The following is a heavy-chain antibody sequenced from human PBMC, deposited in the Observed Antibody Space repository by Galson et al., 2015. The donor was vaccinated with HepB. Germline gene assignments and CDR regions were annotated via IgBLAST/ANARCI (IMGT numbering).Heavy chain of an antibody. D-gene: IGHD3-16*01. CDR2: ISGSGGIT. Sequence: SLRLSCAASGFTFSTYAMNWVRQAPGKGLEWVSAISGSGGITYYADSVKGRFTISRDNSKNTVYLQMNSLRAEDSAVYYCAKEGRGGYWGQGTLVTVSS. J-gene: IGHJ4*02. V-gene: IGHV3-23*01. CDR1: GFTFSTYA. CDR3: AKEGRGGY.